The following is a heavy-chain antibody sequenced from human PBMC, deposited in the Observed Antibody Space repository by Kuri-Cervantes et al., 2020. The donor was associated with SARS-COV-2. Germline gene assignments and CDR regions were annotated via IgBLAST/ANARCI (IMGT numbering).Heavy chain of an antibody. J-gene: IGHJ4*02. D-gene: IGHD3-22*01. Sequence: GESLKISCAASGFTFSSYSMNWVRQAPGKGLEWVSYISSSGSTIYYADSVKGRFTISRDNAKNSLYLQMNSLRAEDTAVYYCARDSRSPYYYDSSGYYQVPTPPDVDYWGQGTLVTVSS. CDR1: GFTFSSYS. CDR2: ISSSGSTI. CDR3: ARDSRSPYYYDSSGYYQVPTPPDVDY. V-gene: IGHV3-48*04.